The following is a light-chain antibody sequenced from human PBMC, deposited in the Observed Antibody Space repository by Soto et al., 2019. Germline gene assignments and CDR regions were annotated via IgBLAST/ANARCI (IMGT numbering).Light chain of an antibody. CDR2: WVS. CDR1: QSLVYSXGNTY. V-gene: IGKV2-30*01. CDR3: MQGAHWPYT. J-gene: IGKJ2*01. Sequence: DVVVTQSPLSLPVTLGQPASISCRSSQSLVYSXGNTYLNWFQQRPGQSPRRLIYWVSTRDSGVPDRFSGSGSGTDFTLKISRVEAEDVGVYYCMQGAHWPYTFGQGTKLEIK.